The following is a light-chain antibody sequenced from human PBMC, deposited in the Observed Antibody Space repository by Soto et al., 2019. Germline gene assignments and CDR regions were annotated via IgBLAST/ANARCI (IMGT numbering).Light chain of an antibody. J-gene: IGLJ1*01. CDR3: SSYTSSSTLYV. CDR1: SSDVGGYNC. Sequence: QSALTQPASVSGSPGQSITISCTGTSSDVGGYNCVSWYQQHPGKAPKLMIYDVSNRPSGVSNRFSGSKSGNTASLTISGLQAEDEADYYCSSYTSSSTLYVFGTGTKLTV. V-gene: IGLV2-14*01. CDR2: DVS.